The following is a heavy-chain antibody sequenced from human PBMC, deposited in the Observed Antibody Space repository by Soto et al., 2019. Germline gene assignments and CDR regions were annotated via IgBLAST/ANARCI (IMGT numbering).Heavy chain of an antibody. CDR1: GGSIIDSGSFY. Sequence: QVQMQESGPGLVKPLQTLYLTCSVSGGSIIDSGSFYWNWIRQHPGKGLEWIGYIYYSGSTYYNRSLKSRATISLDTSKNQFSLKLTSVTAADTAIYYCARGEVVASNWFDPWGQGTLVTVSS. CDR2: IYYSGST. CDR3: ARGEVVASNWFDP. J-gene: IGHJ5*02. D-gene: IGHD2-15*01. V-gene: IGHV4-31*03.